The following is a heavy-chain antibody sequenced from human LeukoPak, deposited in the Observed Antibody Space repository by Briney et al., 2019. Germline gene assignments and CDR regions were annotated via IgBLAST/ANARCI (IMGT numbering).Heavy chain of an antibody. Sequence: GASVKVSCKASGYTFTGYYMHWVRQAPGQGLEWMGWINPNSGGTNYAQKFQGRVTMTRDTSISTAYMELRSLRSDDTAVYYCVRENRYCSGGSCYSAASDDAFDIWGQGTMVTVSS. CDR3: VRENRYCSGGSCYSAASDDAFDI. CDR2: INPNSGGT. D-gene: IGHD2-15*01. V-gene: IGHV1-2*02. J-gene: IGHJ3*02. CDR1: GYTFTGYY.